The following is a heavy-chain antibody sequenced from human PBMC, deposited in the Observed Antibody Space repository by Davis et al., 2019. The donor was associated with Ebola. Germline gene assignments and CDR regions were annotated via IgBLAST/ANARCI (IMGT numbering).Heavy chain of an antibody. V-gene: IGHV3-21*01. D-gene: IGHD6-6*01. CDR3: ANFGTSSGNN. CDR2: INSGSIFI. Sequence: GESLKISCAASGFSFETYLMNWVRQAPGKGLEWVASINSGSIFINYADSVKGRFTISRDNAKNPLFLQMNSLRAEDTAVYYCANFGTSSGNNWGQGTLVTVSS. J-gene: IGHJ4*02. CDR1: GFSFETYL.